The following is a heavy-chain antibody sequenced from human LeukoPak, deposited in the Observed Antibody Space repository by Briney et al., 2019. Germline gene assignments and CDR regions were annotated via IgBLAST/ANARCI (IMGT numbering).Heavy chain of an antibody. CDR2: IYYSGST. D-gene: IGHD5-24*01. V-gene: IGHV4-39*01. CDR3: ARLDGEVEMAIDY. J-gene: IGHJ4*02. Sequence: PSETLSLTCTVSGGSISSSSYYWGWIRQPPGKGLEWIGSIYYSGSTYYNPSLKSRVTISVDTSKNQFSLKLSSVTAADTAVYYCARLDGEVEMAIDYWGQGTLVTVSS. CDR1: GGSISSSSYY.